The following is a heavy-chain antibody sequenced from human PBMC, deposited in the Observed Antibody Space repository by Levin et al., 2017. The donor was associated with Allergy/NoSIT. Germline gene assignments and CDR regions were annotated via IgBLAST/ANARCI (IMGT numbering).Heavy chain of an antibody. CDR1: GGSFSGYY. Sequence: SSETLSLTCAVYGGSFSGYYWSWIRQPPGKGLEWIGEINHSGSTNYNPSLKSRVTISVDTSKNQFSLKLSSVTAADTAVYYCARGAPTMVRGVTSLVYYYYYYYMDVWGKGTTVTVSS. J-gene: IGHJ6*03. D-gene: IGHD3-10*01. V-gene: IGHV4-34*01. CDR2: INHSGST. CDR3: ARGAPTMVRGVTSLVYYYYYYYMDV.